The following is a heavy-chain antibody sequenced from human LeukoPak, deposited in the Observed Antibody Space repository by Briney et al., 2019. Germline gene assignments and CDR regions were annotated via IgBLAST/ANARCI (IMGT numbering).Heavy chain of an antibody. Sequence: SVKVSCKASGFTFTSSAVQWVRQARGQRLEWIGWIVVGSGNTNYAQKFQERVTITRDMSTSTAYMELSSLRSEDTAVYYCAAKTYSSGYSVLDDYWAREPWSPSPQ. D-gene: IGHD3-22*01. CDR1: GFTFTSSA. V-gene: IGHV1-58*01. J-gene: IGHJ4*02. CDR2: IVVGSGNT. CDR3: AAKTYSSGYSVLDDY.